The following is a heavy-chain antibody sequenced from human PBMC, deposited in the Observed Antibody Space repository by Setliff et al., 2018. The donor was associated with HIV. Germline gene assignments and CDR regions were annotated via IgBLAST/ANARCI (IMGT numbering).Heavy chain of an antibody. V-gene: IGHV4-39*02. CDR2: IFDSGTT. Sequence: SETLSLTCTVSGGSIRGSSSYWGWIRQPPGKGLEWIGSIFDSGTTYYNPSLKSRVTISVDTSKNHFSLRLTSVTAADTAVYYCARRRSPPSGFYSKYYMDVWGKGTTVTVSS. CDR1: GGSIRGSSSY. CDR3: ARRRSPPSGFYSKYYMDV. J-gene: IGHJ6*03. D-gene: IGHD3-3*01.